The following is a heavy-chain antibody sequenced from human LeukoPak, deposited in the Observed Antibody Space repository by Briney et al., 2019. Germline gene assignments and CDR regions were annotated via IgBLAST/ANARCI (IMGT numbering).Heavy chain of an antibody. CDR3: ARVDYGSGSSGAFDI. Sequence: ASVKVSCKASGYTFTTYGISWVRQAPGQGLEWMGWISTYNGNTNYAKKFQGRVTMTTDTSTSTAYMELRSLRSDDTAVYYCARVDYGSGSSGAFDIWGQGTMVTVSS. CDR2: ISTYNGNT. V-gene: IGHV1-18*01. J-gene: IGHJ3*02. CDR1: GYTFTTYG. D-gene: IGHD3-10*01.